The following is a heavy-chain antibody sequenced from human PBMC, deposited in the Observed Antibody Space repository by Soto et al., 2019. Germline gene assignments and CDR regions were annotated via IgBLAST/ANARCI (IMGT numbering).Heavy chain of an antibody. Sequence: SETLSLTCTVSGGSFSAYYWSWIRQLPGKGLEWIAETTYTGNTNYNPSLKSRVTISLDTSKNQFSLKLTSMTAADTAVYYCARGRDGGYPHGIDVWGQGTTVIVSS. D-gene: IGHD6-25*01. CDR1: GGSFSAYY. CDR2: TTYTGNT. J-gene: IGHJ6*02. V-gene: IGHV4-59*12. CDR3: ARGRDGGYPHGIDV.